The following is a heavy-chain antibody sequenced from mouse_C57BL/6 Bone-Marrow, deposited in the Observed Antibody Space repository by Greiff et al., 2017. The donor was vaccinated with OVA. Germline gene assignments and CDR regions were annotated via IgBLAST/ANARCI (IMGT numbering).Heavy chain of an antibody. D-gene: IGHD1-1*01. CDR3: ARWGGCYSSNYFDY. CDR2: ISSGSSTI. J-gene: IGHJ2*01. Sequence: EVQLVESGGGLVKPGGSLKLSCAASGFTFSDYGMHWVRQAPEKGLEWVAYISSGSSTIYYADTVKGRFTFSRDNAKNTLFLQMTSLRSEDTAKYYCARWGGCYSSNYFDYWGQGTTLTVSS. V-gene: IGHV5-17*01. CDR1: GFTFSDYG.